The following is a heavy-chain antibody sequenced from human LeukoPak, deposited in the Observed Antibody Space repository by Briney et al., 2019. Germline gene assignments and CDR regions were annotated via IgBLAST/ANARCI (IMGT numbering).Heavy chain of an antibody. V-gene: IGHV4-30-2*01. J-gene: IGHJ4*02. Sequence: ASQTLSLTCAVSGGSISSGGYSWSWIRQPPGKGLEWIGYIYHSGSTYYNPSLKSRVTISVDRSKNQFSLNLSSVTAADTAVYYCARGKGDYSDSSGLYYFDYWGQGTLVTVSS. CDR3: ARGKGDYSDSSGLYYFDY. CDR2: IYHSGST. D-gene: IGHD3-22*01. CDR1: GGSISSGGYS.